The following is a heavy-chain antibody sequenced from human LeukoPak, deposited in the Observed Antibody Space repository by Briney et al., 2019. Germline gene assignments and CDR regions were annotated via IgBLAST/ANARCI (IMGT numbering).Heavy chain of an antibody. CDR3: ARGSSGWYGGGY. V-gene: IGHV3-74*01. CDR1: GFIFSDYW. Sequence: GGSLRLSCAPSGFIFSDYWFHWVRQTPGQGLVWVAAINRDGTGTSHADSVRGRFTVSRDNAKNTLYLQLNSLRAEDTAVYYCARGSSGWYGGGYWGQGTLVTVSS. J-gene: IGHJ4*02. D-gene: IGHD6-19*01. CDR2: INRDGTGT.